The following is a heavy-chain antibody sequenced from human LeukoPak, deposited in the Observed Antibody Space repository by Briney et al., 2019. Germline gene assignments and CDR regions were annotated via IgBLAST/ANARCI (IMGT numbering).Heavy chain of an antibody. Sequence: SETLSLTCTVSGGSISSSRYYWGWIRQPPGKGLEWIGSIYYSGSTYYNPSLKSRVTISVDTSKNQFSLKLSSVTAADTAVYYCARQGVLMTLCDYWGQGTLVTASS. CDR1: GGSISSSRYY. CDR2: IYYSGST. J-gene: IGHJ4*02. CDR3: ARQGVLMTLCDY. V-gene: IGHV4-39*01. D-gene: IGHD3-10*01.